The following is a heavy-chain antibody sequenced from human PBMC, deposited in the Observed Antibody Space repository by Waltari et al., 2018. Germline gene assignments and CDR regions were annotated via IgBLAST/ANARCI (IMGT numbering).Heavy chain of an antibody. CDR3: ARNDYNGNSFDY. CDR1: GFTFSSYG. CDR2: IWYDVSNK. J-gene: IGHJ4*02. V-gene: IGHV3-33*01. D-gene: IGHD3-10*01. Sequence: QVHLVESGGGVVQPGRSLRLSCAAFGFTFSSYGMHWVRQAPGKGLEWVSVIWYDVSNKRYADSVKGRFTISRDNSKNTLYLQMNSLRAEDTAVYYCARNDYNGNSFDYWGQGTLVTVSS.